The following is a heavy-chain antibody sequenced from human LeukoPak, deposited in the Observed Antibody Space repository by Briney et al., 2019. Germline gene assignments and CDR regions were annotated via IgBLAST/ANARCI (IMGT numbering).Heavy chain of an antibody. V-gene: IGHV3-23*01. CDR3: AKDRGGSYPGGFDS. D-gene: IGHD1-26*01. Sequence: GGSLRLSCAASGFTFSIYAMNWVRQAPGKGLEWVSAIRGSDDSTYYAGSVKGRFTISRDNSKNTLYLQMNSLRAEDTAVYYCAKDRGGSYPGGFDSWGQGTLVTVSS. J-gene: IGHJ4*02. CDR2: IRGSDDST. CDR1: GFTFSIYA.